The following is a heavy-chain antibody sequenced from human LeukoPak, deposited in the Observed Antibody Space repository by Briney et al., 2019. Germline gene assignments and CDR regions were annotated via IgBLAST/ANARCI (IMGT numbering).Heavy chain of an antibody. CDR1: GNTFTDYY. CDR2: INPKNGGT. D-gene: IGHD2-15*01. Sequence: ASVKVSCKASGNTFTDYYMNWVRQAPGQGLEWIGWINPKNGGTNYAQKFQGRVTMTRDTSISTAYMELNRLISDDSAVYYCARDKDGMDVWGQGTTVTVSS. CDR3: ARDKDGMDV. V-gene: IGHV1-2*02. J-gene: IGHJ6*02.